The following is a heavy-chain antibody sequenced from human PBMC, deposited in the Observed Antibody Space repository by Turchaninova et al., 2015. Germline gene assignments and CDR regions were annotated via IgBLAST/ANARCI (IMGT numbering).Heavy chain of an antibody. CDR1: GYTFTSYA. CDR2: VNAGNGYT. D-gene: IGHD5-12*01. CDR3: ARGYEAYYYYGMDV. Sequence: QVQLVQSGAEVKKPGASVKVSCKASGYTFTSYAMHWVRQAPGQRPAWMGWVNAGNGYTKYSKKFQGRCAINRTNSADTAYKGLGSLGVEDTAGYYCARGYEAYYYYGMDVWGQGTTVTVSS. V-gene: IGHV1-3*01. J-gene: IGHJ6*02.